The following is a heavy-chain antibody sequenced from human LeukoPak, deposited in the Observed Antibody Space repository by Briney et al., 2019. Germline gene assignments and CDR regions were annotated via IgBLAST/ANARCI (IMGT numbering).Heavy chain of an antibody. V-gene: IGHV4-59*01. D-gene: IGHD6-13*01. CDR2: IYYSGST. CDR1: GGSIGSYC. J-gene: IGHJ5*02. CDR3: ARDQSSSSWYGGFDP. Sequence: PSETLSLTCTVSGGSIGSYCWSWIRQPPGKGLEWIGYIYYSGSTNYNPSLKSRVTISVDTSKNQFSLKLSSVTAADTAVYYCARDQSSSSWYGGFDPWGQGTLVTVSS.